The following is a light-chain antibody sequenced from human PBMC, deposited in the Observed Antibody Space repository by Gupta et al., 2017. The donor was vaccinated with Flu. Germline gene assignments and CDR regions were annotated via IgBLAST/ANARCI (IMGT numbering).Light chain of an antibody. J-gene: IGLJ3*02. V-gene: IGLV1-44*01. CDR1: SSNIGSNT. Sequence: QSVLTQPRSASGTPGQRVHISCSGSSSNIGSNTVNWYQQLPGTAPKLLIYSNNQRPSGVPDRFSGSKSGTSASLAISGLQSEDEADYYCAAWDDSLNGWVFGGGTKLTVL. CDR3: AAWDDSLNGWV. CDR2: SNN.